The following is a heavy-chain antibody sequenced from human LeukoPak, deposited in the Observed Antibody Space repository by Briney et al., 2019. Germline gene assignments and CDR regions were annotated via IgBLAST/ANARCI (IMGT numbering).Heavy chain of an antibody. CDR2: MNPNSGNT. CDR3: ARGYTYSGSYYYYGMDV. Sequence: ASVKVSCKASGYTFTSYDINWVRQATGQGLEWMGWMNPNSGNTGYAQKFQGRVTMTRNTSISTAYMELSSLRSEDTAVYYCARGYTYSGSYYYYGMDVWGQGTTVTVSS. J-gene: IGHJ6*02. D-gene: IGHD1-26*01. CDR1: GYTFTSYD. V-gene: IGHV1-8*01.